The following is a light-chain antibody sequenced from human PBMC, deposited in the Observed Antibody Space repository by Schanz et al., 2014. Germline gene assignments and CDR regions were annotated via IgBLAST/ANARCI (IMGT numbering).Light chain of an antibody. Sequence: IQLTQSPSSLSASVGDRISITCRASQGIDTYLAWYQQKPGKAPKLLIYTASTLQSGVPSRFSGSGSGTXXTLTISSLQPEDFATYYCQQTYSTPEPTFGGGTKVEIK. CDR3: QQTYSTPEPT. CDR1: QGIDTY. CDR2: TAS. J-gene: IGKJ4*01. V-gene: IGKV1-9*01.